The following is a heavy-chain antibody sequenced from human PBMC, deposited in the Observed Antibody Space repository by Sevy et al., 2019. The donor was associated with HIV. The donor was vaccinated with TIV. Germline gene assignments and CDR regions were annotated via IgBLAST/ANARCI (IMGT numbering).Heavy chain of an antibody. CDR1: GGSFSGYY. V-gene: IGHV4-34*01. J-gene: IGHJ6*02. Sequence: SETLSLTCALYGGSFSGYYWSWIRQPPGKGLEWIGEINHSGSTNYNPSLKSRVTISVDTSKNQFSLKLSSVTAADTAVYYCAGVGRISSWYPRQNYYYYGMDVWGQGTTVTVSS. D-gene: IGHD6-13*01. CDR2: INHSGST. CDR3: AGVGRISSWYPRQNYYYYGMDV.